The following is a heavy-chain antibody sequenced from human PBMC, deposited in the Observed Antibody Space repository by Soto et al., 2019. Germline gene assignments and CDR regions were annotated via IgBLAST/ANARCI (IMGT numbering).Heavy chain of an antibody. J-gene: IGHJ6*02. D-gene: IGHD2-21*02. CDR3: ARAPYIVVVTDNSYYYYGMDV. CDR1: GGTFSSYT. CDR2: IIPILGIA. Sequence: SVKVSCKASGGTFSSYTISWVRQAPGQGLEWMGRIIPILGIANYAQKFQGRVTITADKSTSTAYMELSSLRSEDTAVYYCARAPYIVVVTDNSYYYYGMDVWG. V-gene: IGHV1-69*02.